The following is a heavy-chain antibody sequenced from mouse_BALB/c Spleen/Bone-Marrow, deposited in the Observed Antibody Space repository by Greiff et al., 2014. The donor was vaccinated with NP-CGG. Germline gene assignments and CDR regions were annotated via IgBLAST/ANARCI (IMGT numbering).Heavy chain of an antibody. CDR2: INPYNGGT. Sequence: VQLQQPGPELVKPGASMKISCKASGYSFTGYTMNWVKQSHGKNLEWIGLINPYNGGTSYNQKLKGKATLTVDKSSSTAYMELLSLTSEDSAVYYCARGGYSHYYAMDYWGQGTSVTVSS. J-gene: IGHJ4*01. CDR3: ARGGYSHYYAMDY. D-gene: IGHD2-3*01. V-gene: IGHV1-18*01. CDR1: GYSFTGYT.